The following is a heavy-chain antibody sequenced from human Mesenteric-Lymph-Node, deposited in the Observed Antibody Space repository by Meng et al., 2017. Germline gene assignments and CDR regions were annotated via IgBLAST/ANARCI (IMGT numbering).Heavy chain of an antibody. Sequence: QVQLQQWGAGLLKPSETPSLTCAVYGGSFSGYYWSWIRQPPGKGLEWIGEINHSGSTNYNPSLKSRVTISVDTSKNQFSLKLNSVTAADTAVYYCARERSRNDVGYFDYWGRGALVTVSS. CDR1: GGSFSGYY. CDR3: ARERSRNDVGYFDY. CDR2: INHSGST. V-gene: IGHV4-34*01. J-gene: IGHJ4*02. D-gene: IGHD1-1*01.